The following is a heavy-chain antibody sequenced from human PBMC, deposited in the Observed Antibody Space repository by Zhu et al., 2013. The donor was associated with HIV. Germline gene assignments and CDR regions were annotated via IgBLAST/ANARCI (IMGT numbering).Heavy chain of an antibody. CDR3: VQRRLSNGLPFDY. D-gene: IGHD2-8*01. J-gene: IGHJ4*02. CDR2: ISTENGQR. Sequence: QAQLVQSGAEVKKPGASVKVSCKASGYTFSRFGISWVRQAPGQGLEWMGWISTENGQRKHVEKFQDRLTMTADMSTDTAYMELTSLTSDDTAVYFCVQRRLSNGLPFDYWGQGALVVVSS. V-gene: IGHV1-18*01. CDR1: GYTFSRFG.